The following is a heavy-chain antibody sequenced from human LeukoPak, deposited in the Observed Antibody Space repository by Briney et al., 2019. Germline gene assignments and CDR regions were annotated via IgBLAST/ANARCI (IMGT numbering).Heavy chain of an antibody. D-gene: IGHD3-3*01. CDR2: VYYSGST. CDR1: GDFITAYY. V-gene: IGHV4-59*01. Sequence: SETLSLTCTVSGDFITAYYWSWIRQPPGKGLEWIGYVYYSGSTEYNPSLRSRVTISVDTSKNQFSLKLSSVTAADTAVYYCARETIFGVVTDAFDIWGQGTMVTVSS. CDR3: ARETIFGVVTDAFDI. J-gene: IGHJ3*02.